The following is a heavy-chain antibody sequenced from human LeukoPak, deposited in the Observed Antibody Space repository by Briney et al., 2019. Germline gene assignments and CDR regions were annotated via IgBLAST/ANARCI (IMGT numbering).Heavy chain of an antibody. D-gene: IGHD6-13*01. CDR2: ISFDGTNK. CDR3: ARVSGAEAATGGYFDR. J-gene: IGHJ4*02. Sequence: PGGSLRLSCVVSGFTMNSFWMNWVRQAPGKGLEWVAVISFDGTNKYYADSVKGRFTISRDNSKNTLDLQMNSLSTEDTAVYYCARVSGAEAATGGYFDRWGQGTLVTVSS. CDR1: GFTMNSFW. V-gene: IGHV3-30*03.